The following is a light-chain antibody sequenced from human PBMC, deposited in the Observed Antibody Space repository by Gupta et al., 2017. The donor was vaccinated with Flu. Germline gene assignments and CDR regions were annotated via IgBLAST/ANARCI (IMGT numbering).Light chain of an antibody. Sequence: SSLSASVGDRVTITCRASQSISSYLNWYQQKPGKAPKLLIYAASSLQSGVPSRLSGSGAGTDFTLTISSLQPEDFATYYCQQSYSTPPITFGQGTRLEIK. CDR3: QQSYSTPPIT. J-gene: IGKJ5*01. CDR2: AAS. V-gene: IGKV1-39*01. CDR1: QSISSY.